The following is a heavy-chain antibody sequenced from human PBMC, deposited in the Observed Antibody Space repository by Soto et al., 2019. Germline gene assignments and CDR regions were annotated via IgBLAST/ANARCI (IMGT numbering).Heavy chain of an antibody. D-gene: IGHD2-21*02. CDR3: ARDYPPPTAIDY. J-gene: IGHJ4*02. CDR1: GFTLSSYG. V-gene: IGHV3-33*01. Sequence: GGSLRLSCAASGFTLSSYGMHWVRQAPGKGLEWVAVIWHDGTIKYYADSLKGRFTISRDNSKNMLYLQMNSLRVEDTAVYYCARDYPPPTAIDYWGQGTLVTVSS. CDR2: IWHDGTIK.